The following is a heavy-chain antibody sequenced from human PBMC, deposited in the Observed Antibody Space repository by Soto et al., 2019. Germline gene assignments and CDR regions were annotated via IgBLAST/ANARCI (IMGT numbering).Heavy chain of an antibody. J-gene: IGHJ6*02. D-gene: IGHD6-19*01. CDR3: ARTVAENYYYYYGMDV. CDR1: GYTFTSYG. V-gene: IGHV1-18*04. Sequence: QVPLVQSGAEVKKPGASVKVSCKASGYTFTSYGISWVRQAPGQGLEWMGWISAYNGNTNYAQKLQGRVTMTTDTSTSTAYMELRSLRSDDTAVYYCARTVAENYYYYYGMDVWGQGTTVTVSS. CDR2: ISAYNGNT.